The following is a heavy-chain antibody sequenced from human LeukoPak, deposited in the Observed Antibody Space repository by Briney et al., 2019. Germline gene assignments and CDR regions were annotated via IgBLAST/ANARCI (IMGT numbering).Heavy chain of an antibody. Sequence: SETLSLTCTVSGDSMNEYYWSWVRQPPGKGLELIGYVFYTGRTNYRPSLKNRVTISLDTSKNQFSLRLSSVTSADTAVYYCARYGYYAYDYWGQGNLVTVSS. CDR1: GDSMNEYY. V-gene: IGHV4-59*01. D-gene: IGHD3-3*01. CDR2: VFYTGRT. J-gene: IGHJ4*02. CDR3: ARYGYYAYDY.